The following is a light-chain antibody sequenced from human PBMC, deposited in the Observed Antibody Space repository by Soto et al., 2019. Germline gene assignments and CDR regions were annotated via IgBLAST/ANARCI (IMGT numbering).Light chain of an antibody. Sequence: QSVLTQPPSASGTPGQTVTISCSGSSSNIGSNYVYWYQQLPGTAPKLLIYRNNQRPPGVPDRCSCSNSGTSASLAISGLRCEDEAEYYCAAWDDSLSALVFGGGTKLTVL. CDR2: RNN. CDR3: AAWDDSLSALV. CDR1: SSNIGSNY. V-gene: IGLV1-47*01. J-gene: IGLJ3*02.